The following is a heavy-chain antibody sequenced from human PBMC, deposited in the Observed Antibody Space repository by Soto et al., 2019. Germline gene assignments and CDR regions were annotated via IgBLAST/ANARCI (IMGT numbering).Heavy chain of an antibody. Sequence: QITLKESGHTLVKPTQTLTLTCTFSGFSLSTSGVGVGWIRQPPGKALEWLALIYLDDDKRYSPSLKSRLSRTRETSKNQVVHTMTNMDPVDTATYYCAQPMDDYIWGNYHRASTSYFQHWGQGTLVTVS. CDR3: AQPMDDYIWGNYHRASTSYFQH. D-gene: IGHD3-16*02. CDR1: GFSLSTSGVG. CDR2: IYLDDDK. V-gene: IGHV2-5*02. J-gene: IGHJ1*01.